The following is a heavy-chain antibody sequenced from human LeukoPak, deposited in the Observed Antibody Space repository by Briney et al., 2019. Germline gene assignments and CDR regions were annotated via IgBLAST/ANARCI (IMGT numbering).Heavy chain of an antibody. V-gene: IGHV1-58*01. CDR2: IVVGSGNT. CDR3: AAPTGYSSSGDFDL. J-gene: IGHJ2*01. Sequence: SVKVSCKASGFTFTSSAVQWVRQARGQRLEWIGWIVVGSGNTNYALKFQERVTITRDMSTSTAYMELSSLRSEDTAVYYCAAPTGYSSSGDFDLWGRGTLVTVSS. CDR1: GFTFTSSA. D-gene: IGHD6-6*01.